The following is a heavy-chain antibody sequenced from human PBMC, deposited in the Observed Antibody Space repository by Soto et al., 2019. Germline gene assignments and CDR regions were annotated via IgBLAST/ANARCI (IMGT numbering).Heavy chain of an antibody. V-gene: IGHV3-23*01. CDR1: GFSVSSYS. Sequence: DVQLLQSGGGLVQPGGSLRVSCAASGFSVSSYSMTWVRQAPGKGMEYVSGISVGGDRKFYADSVKGRFTVSRDNSKXXXXLXXXXXXXXXXXXXXXXRWDGYGDYWGQGTLVTVSS. CDR2: ISVGGDRK. CDR3: XRWDGYGDY. D-gene: IGHD3-16*01. J-gene: IGHJ4*02.